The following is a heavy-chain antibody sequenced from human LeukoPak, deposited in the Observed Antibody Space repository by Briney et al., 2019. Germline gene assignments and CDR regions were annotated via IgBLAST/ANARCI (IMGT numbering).Heavy chain of an antibody. J-gene: IGHJ5*02. CDR1: GYTFTSFD. V-gene: IGHV1-8*01. D-gene: IGHD3-16*02. CDR3: ATEMPPSYDYVWGSYRP. Sequence: GASVKVSCKASGYTFTSFDINWVRQAPGQGLEWMGWMNPVSGNAGSAQKFQGRVTMTEDTSTDTAYMELSSLRSEDTAVYYCATEMPPSYDYVWGSYRPWGQGTLVTVSS. CDR2: MNPVSGNA.